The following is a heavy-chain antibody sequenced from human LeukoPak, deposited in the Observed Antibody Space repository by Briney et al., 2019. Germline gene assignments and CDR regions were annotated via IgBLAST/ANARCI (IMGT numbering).Heavy chain of an antibody. CDR3: ARQVDIGMALPDY. CDR2: ISAYNRKT. V-gene: IGHV1-18*01. CDR1: GYTFTSYG. D-gene: IGHD5-18*01. Sequence: ASVKVSCKASGYTFTSYGMTWVRQAPGHGLEWMGWISAYNRKTNYAQKLQGRVTMTTDTSTSTAYMELRSLRSDDTAVYYCARQVDIGMALPDYWDQGTLVTVSS. J-gene: IGHJ4*02.